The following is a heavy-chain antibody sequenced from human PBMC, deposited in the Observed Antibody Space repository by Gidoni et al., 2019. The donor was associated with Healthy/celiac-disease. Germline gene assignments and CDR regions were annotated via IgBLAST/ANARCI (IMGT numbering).Heavy chain of an antibody. Sequence: QVQLQQWGAGLLKPSETLSLTCAVYGGSFSGSYWSWIRQPPGKGLEWIGESNHSGSTNYNPSLKSRVTISVDTSKNQFSLKLSSVTAADTAVYYCARGPRSSWYHIPYYFDYWGQGTLVTVSS. CDR1: GGSFSGSY. J-gene: IGHJ4*02. V-gene: IGHV4-34*01. CDR3: ARGPRSSWYHIPYYFDY. D-gene: IGHD6-13*01. CDR2: SNHSGST.